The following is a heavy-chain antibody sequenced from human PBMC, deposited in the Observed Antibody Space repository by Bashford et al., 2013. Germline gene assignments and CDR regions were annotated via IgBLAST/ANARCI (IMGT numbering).Heavy chain of an antibody. J-gene: IGHJ4*02. CDR3: AKGKNPLSIAGRPEFDY. Sequence: GSLRLSCAASGFTFSSYAMSWVRQAPGKGLEWVSTISGSGGSTYYADSVKGRFTISRDNSKNTLYLQMNSLRAEDTAVYYCAKGKNPLSIAGRPEFDYWGQGTLVTVSS. CDR2: ISGSGGST. CDR1: GFTFSSYA. V-gene: IGHV3-23*01. D-gene: IGHD6-6*01.